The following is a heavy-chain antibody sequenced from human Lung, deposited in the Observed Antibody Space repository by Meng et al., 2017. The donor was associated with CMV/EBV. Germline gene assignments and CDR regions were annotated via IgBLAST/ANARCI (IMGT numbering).Heavy chain of an antibody. CDR2: IDHSGNNK. CDR3: ATDVGNPSRFAF. D-gene: IGHD6-13*01. J-gene: IGHJ4*02. CDR1: GITLNDFA. V-gene: IGHV3-23*05. Sequence: GGSLRLXXTAPGITLNDFALAWVRQAPGGGLEWVSTIDHSGNNKHYAESVKDRFIISRDHSKSTLYLQMTALRAEDTALYYCATDVGNPSRFAFWGQGTLVTVSS.